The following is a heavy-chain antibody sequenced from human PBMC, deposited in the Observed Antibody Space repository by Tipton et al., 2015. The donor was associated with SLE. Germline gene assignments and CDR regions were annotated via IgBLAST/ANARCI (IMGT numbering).Heavy chain of an antibody. CDR3: AKDAYGSWSQVAY. V-gene: IGHV3-48*03. D-gene: IGHD3-10*01. Sequence: SLRLSCAASGFTFMSYDMNWVRQAPGKGLEWVSYISHSGSTTYYSDSVKGRFTISRDNAKNSLYLQMNSLRIEDTALYYCAKDAYGSWSQVAYWGQESRVTFSS. CDR2: ISHSGSTT. J-gene: IGHJ4*02. CDR1: GFTFMSYD.